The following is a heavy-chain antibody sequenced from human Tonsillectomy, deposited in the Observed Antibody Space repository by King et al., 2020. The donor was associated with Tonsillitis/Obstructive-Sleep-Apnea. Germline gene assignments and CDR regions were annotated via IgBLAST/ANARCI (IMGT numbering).Heavy chain of an antibody. CDR3: ARGTVSRSSGSKVFVY. J-gene: IGHJ4*02. CDR1: GGSFSGYY. D-gene: IGHD6-19*01. CDR2: INHSGST. V-gene: IGHV4-34*01. Sequence: VQLQQWGAGLLKPSGTLSLTCAVYGGSFSGYYWSWIRQPPGKGLEWIGEINHSGSTNYNPSLKSRVTISVDTSKNQFSLKLSSVTAADTAVYYCARGTVSRSSGSKVFVYWGQGTLVTVSS.